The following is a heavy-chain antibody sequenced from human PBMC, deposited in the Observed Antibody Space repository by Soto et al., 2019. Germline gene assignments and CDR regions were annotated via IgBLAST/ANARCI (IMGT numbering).Heavy chain of an antibody. CDR1: GRPTRHHY. J-gene: IGHJ4*02. V-gene: IGHV4-4*07. Sequence: SASLPLPCRVSGRPTRHHYRTCLGEPAGKGLECMRRISSGGSTNYNPSLKSRVTMSVYTAKNQISRKLSSVAAADTAVYYLGRGPWGFGKFSRDYWGQGTLVTVSS. CDR3: GRGPWGFGKFSRDY. D-gene: IGHD3-10*01. CDR2: ISSGGST.